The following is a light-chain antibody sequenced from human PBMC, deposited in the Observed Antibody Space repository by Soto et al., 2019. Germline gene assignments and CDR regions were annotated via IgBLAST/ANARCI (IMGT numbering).Light chain of an antibody. CDR3: QQRNIWPPVT. V-gene: IGKV3-11*01. CDR1: PSVTNY. CDR2: GAF. J-gene: IGKJ5*01. Sequence: EIVLTQSPATLSLSPVERATLSFRASPSVTNYLAWYQQKPGQPPRLLIYGAFNRAAGIPARFSGSGSGTDFTLTISSLEPEDSAVYYCQQRNIWPPVTFGQGTRLEIK.